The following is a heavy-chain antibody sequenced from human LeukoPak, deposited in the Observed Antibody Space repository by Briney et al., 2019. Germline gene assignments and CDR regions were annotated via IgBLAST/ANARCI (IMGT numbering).Heavy chain of an antibody. CDR1: GYSFTSYW. V-gene: IGHV5-51*01. CDR3: ARQGGDYGDYGNWFDP. J-gene: IGHJ5*02. Sequence: GESLKISCKSSGYSFTSYWIGWVRQMPGKGLEWMGIIYPGDSDTRYSPSFQGQVTISADKSISTAYLQWSSLKASDTAMYYCARQGGDYGDYGNWFDPWGQGTLVTVSS. CDR2: IYPGDSDT. D-gene: IGHD4-17*01.